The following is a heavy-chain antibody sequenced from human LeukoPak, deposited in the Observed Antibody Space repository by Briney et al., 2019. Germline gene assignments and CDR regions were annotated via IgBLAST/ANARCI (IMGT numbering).Heavy chain of an antibody. CDR2: ISSSSSYI. V-gene: IGHV3-21*01. CDR1: GFTFSSYS. D-gene: IGHD2-2*01. J-gene: IGHJ6*04. Sequence: PGGSLRLSCAASGFTFSSYSMNWVRQAPGKGLEWVSSISSSSSYIYYADSVKGRFTIPRDNAKNSLYLQMNSLRAEDTAVYYCALDPLVVPDDYYYYGMDVWGKGTTVTVSS. CDR3: ALDPLVVPDDYYYYGMDV.